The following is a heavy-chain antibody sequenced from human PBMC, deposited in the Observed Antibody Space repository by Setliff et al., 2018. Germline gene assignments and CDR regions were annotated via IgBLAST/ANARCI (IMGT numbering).Heavy chain of an antibody. V-gene: IGHV4-61*09. CDR1: GDSISSRRSY. J-gene: IGHJ6*03. CDR2: IYTSWST. CDR3: ARGDYFSYYMDV. Sequence: SETLSLTCTVSGDSISSRRSYWGWSRQPAGKGLEWIGQIYTSWSTNYNPSLKSRVTISLDTSKNQFSLSLSSVTAADTAVYYCARGDYFSYYMDVWGKGTTVTVSS.